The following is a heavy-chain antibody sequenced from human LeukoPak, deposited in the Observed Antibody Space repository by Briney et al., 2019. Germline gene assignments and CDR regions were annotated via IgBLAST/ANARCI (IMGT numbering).Heavy chain of an antibody. CDR2: IYYSGST. Sequence: SETLSLTCTVSGGSISSSSYYWDWIRQPPGKGLEWIGSIYYSGSTYYNPSLKSRVTISVDTSKNQFSLKLSSVTAADTAVYYCARDRLPSRAFDIWGQGTMVTVSS. CDR3: ARDRLPSRAFDI. V-gene: IGHV4-39*07. D-gene: IGHD5/OR15-5a*01. CDR1: GGSISSSSYY. J-gene: IGHJ3*02.